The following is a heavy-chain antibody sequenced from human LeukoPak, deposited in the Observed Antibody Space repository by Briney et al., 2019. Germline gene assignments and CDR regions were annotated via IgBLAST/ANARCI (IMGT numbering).Heavy chain of an antibody. CDR3: ARTPLSPYDSSGYGDY. Sequence: GGSLRLSCAASGFTFSSYEMNWVRQAPGKGLEWVSYISSSGSTIYYADSVKGRITISRDNAKNSLYLQMNSLRAEDTAVYYCARTPLSPYDSSGYGDYWGQGTLVTVSS. CDR2: ISSSGSTI. D-gene: IGHD3-22*01. CDR1: GFTFSSYE. V-gene: IGHV3-48*03. J-gene: IGHJ4*02.